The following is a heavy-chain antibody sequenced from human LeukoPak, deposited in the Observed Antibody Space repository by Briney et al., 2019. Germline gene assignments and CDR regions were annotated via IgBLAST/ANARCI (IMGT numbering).Heavy chain of an antibody. V-gene: IGHV3-33*06. Sequence: GRSLRLSCAASGFTFSSYGMHWVRQAPGKGLEWVAVIWYDGSNKYYADSVKGRFTISRDNSKNTLYLQMNSLRAEDAAVYYCAKDFRTGTTSPLGYWGQGTLVTVCS. CDR3: AKDFRTGTTSPLGY. CDR1: GFTFSSYG. J-gene: IGHJ4*02. D-gene: IGHD1-1*01. CDR2: IWYDGSNK.